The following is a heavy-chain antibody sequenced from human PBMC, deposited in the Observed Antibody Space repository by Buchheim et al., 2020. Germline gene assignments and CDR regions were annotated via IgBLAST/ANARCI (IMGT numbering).Heavy chain of an antibody. V-gene: IGHV3-23*01. CDR1: GFTFSSYA. CDR2: ISGSGGST. J-gene: IGHJ6*02. D-gene: IGHD6-19*01. Sequence: EVQLLESGGGLVQPGGSLRLSCAASGFTFSSYAMSWGRQAPGKGLEWVSAISGSGGSTYYADSVKGRFTISRDNSKNTLYLQMTSLRAEDTAVYYCAKDSWPGYSSDSYYYYYYGMDVWGQGTT. CDR3: AKDSWPGYSSDSYYYYYYGMDV.